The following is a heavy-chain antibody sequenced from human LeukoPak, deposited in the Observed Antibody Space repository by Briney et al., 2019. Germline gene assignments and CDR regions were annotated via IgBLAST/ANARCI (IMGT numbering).Heavy chain of an antibody. Sequence: SQTLSLTCAISGDSVSSNSVTWNWIRQSPSRGLEWLGRTYYRSTWYNDYAVSVRGRITVNPDTSKNQFSLHLNSVTREDTAVYYCARRLTQYDCFDPWGQGILVTVSS. J-gene: IGHJ5*02. V-gene: IGHV6-1*01. CDR1: GDSVSSNSVT. D-gene: IGHD2-2*01. CDR3: ARRLTQYDCFDP. CDR2: TYYRSTWYN.